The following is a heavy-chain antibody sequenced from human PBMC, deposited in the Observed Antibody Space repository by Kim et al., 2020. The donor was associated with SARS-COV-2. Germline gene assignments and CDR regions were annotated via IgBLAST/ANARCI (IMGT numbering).Heavy chain of an antibody. CDR3: AREDYYTSGSPADY. D-gene: IGHD3-10*01. V-gene: IGHV1-69*04. J-gene: IGHJ4*02. Sequence: EQKFQGRLTIAADKSTDTVYMELRSLKSEDTAVYFCAREDYYTSGSPADYWGQGTPVTVSS.